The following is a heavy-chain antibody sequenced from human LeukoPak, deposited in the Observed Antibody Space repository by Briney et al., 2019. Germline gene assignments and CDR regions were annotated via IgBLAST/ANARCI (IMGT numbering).Heavy chain of an antibody. D-gene: IGHD3-22*01. CDR1: GYTFTGYY. CDR2: INPNSGGT. J-gene: IGHJ4*02. CDR3: ARGPEYYYDSSGYYPY. Sequence: ASVKVSCKASGYTFTGYYMHWVRQAPGQGLEWMGWINPNSGGTNYAHKFQGRVTMTRDTSISTAYMELSRLRSDDTAVYYCARGPEYYYDSSGYYPYWGQGTLVTVSS. V-gene: IGHV1-2*07.